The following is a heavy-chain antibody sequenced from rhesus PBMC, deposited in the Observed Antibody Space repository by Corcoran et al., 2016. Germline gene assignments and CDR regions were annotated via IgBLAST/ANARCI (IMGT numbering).Heavy chain of an antibody. Sequence: QVQLQESGPGLVKPSETLSLPCAVSGYSLSSGYYWGWIRQSPGKGLEYIGYISGTSGSTYYNPSLNSRVTISKDTSKNQFSLKVSSVNAADTAVYFCARHPRGLQYNGYIEYWGQGVLVTVSS. V-gene: IGHV4-99*01. CDR1: GYSLSSGYY. J-gene: IGHJ4*01. D-gene: IGHD5-24*01. CDR3: ARHPRGLQYNGYIEY. CDR2: ISGTSGST.